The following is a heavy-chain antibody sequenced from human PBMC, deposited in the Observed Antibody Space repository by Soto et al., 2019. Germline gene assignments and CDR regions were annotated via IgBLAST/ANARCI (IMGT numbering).Heavy chain of an antibody. D-gene: IGHD3-16*02. CDR1: GGSISSGDYY. J-gene: IGHJ4*02. V-gene: IGHV4-30-4*01. CDR3: ARDSPTSPDVGVIVGTFDY. CDR2: IFSTGST. Sequence: SETLSLTCTVSGGSISSGDYYWSWIRQPPGKGLEWIGYIFSTGSTYYNSSLKSRITVSVDTSKNQFSLKLTSVTAADTAVYYCARDSPTSPDVGVIVGTFDYWGQGTLVTVSS.